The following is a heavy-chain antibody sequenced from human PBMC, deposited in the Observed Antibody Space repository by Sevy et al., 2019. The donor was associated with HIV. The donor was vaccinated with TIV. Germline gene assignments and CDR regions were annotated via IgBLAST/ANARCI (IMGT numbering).Heavy chain of an antibody. V-gene: IGHV4-31*03. J-gene: IGHJ4*02. Sequence: SETLSLTCTVSGGSISSGGYYWSWIRQHPGKGLEWIGYIYYSGSTYYNLSLKSRVTISVDTSKNQFSQKLSFVTAADTAAYYCASESTVRGGSGGIDYWGQGTLVTVSS. CDR3: ASESTVRGGSGGIDY. CDR2: IYYSGST. CDR1: GGSISSGGYY. D-gene: IGHD4-4*01.